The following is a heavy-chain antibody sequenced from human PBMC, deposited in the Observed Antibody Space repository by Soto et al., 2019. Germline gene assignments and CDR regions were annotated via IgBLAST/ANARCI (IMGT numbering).Heavy chain of an antibody. Sequence: PVGSLSLSCAASGFPVSSNYMSWVRQAPGKGLEWVSVIYSGGSTYYADSVKGRFTISRDNSKNTLYLQMNSLRAEDTAVYYCARSRRPPGHDAFDSWGQGTMVTV. J-gene: IGHJ3*02. V-gene: IGHV3-53*01. CDR1: GFPVSSNY. CDR2: IYSGGST. CDR3: ARSRRPPGHDAFDS.